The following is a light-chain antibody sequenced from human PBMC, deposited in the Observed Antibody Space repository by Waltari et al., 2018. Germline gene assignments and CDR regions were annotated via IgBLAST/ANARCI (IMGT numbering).Light chain of an antibody. V-gene: IGKV3-20*01. CDR1: QSISKY. Sequence: IVFPQSPGTLSLSPGERATLSCKASQSISKYLAWYQQKPGQARRLLSYHASSRAAGIPDRFSGSGSGTDFSLSISRLEPEDFAVYYCQHYESLPVTFGQGTKVEIK. CDR3: QHYESLPVT. CDR2: HAS. J-gene: IGKJ1*01.